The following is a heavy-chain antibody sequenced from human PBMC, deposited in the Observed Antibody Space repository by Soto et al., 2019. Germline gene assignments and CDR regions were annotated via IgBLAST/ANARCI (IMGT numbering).Heavy chain of an antibody. J-gene: IGHJ4*02. Sequence: QVQLQESGPGLVKPSETLSLTCTVSGGSISSYYWSWIRQPPGKGLEWIGYIYYSGSTNYNPSLKSRVTISVDTSKNQFCLKLSSVTAADTAVYYCARVGSTARPWYFDYWGQGTLVTVSS. CDR3: ARVGSTARPWYFDY. D-gene: IGHD6-6*01. CDR2: IYYSGST. CDR1: GGSISSYY. V-gene: IGHV4-59*01.